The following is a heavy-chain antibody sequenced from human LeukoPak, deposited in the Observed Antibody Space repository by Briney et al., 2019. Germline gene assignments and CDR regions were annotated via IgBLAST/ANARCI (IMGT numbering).Heavy chain of an antibody. D-gene: IGHD3-3*01. CDR1: GGSISSYC. CDR2: IYYSGSS. J-gene: IGHJ5*02. CDR3: ARHSYYDHSGGRNWFDP. V-gene: IGHV4-59*08. Sequence: SETLSLTCTVSGGSISSYCWSWIRQPPGKGLEWIGYIYYSGSSNYNPSLKSRVTLAVDTSKNQFSLKLSSVTAADTAVYYCARHSYYDHSGGRNWFDPWGQGTLVTVSS.